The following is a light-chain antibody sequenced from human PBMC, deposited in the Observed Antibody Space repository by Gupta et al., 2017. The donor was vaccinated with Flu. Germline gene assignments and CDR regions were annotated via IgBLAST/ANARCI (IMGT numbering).Light chain of an antibody. CDR1: DSIDSW. J-gene: IGKJ1*01. Sequence: PSTLSASVGDRVTISCVASDSIDSWLAWYQKKPGKAPKPLNYKASNLESEVPFRFSGSGSGTEFSLTINGLQPDDFATYYCQQYVNDPWTFGQGTKVEIK. V-gene: IGKV1-5*03. CDR2: KAS. CDR3: QQYVNDPWT.